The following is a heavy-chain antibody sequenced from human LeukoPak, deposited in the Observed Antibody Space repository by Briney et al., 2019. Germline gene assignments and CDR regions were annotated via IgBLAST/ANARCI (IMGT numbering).Heavy chain of an antibody. Sequence: ASVKVSCKASGYTFTGYYMHWVRQAPGQGLEWMGWINPNSGGTNYAQKFQGRATMTRDTSISTAYMELSRLRSDDTAVYYCAREIGSGYYYGWFDPWGQGTLVTVSS. D-gene: IGHD3-22*01. CDR3: AREIGSGYYYGWFDP. CDR1: GYTFTGYY. V-gene: IGHV1-2*02. CDR2: INPNSGGT. J-gene: IGHJ5*02.